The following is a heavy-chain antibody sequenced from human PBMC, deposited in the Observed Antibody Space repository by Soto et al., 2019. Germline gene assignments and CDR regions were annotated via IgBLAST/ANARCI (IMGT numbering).Heavy chain of an antibody. J-gene: IGHJ5*02. CDR2: AYYSGDT. CDR1: GGSISRYY. CDR3: ARDRSTYGGGGTGEVKENWFDP. Sequence: PSETLSFTCSVSGGSISRYYWSWIRQPPGKGLEWIGYAYYSGDTGYNPSLQSRVTMAVDTSKNQVSLKLTSVTAADTAVYYCARDRSTYGGGGTGEVKENWFDPWGQGALVTVSS. D-gene: IGHD2-8*01. V-gene: IGHV4-59*01.